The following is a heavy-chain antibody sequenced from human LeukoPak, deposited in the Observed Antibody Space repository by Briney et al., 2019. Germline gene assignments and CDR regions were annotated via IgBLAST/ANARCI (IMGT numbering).Heavy chain of an antibody. D-gene: IGHD1-26*01. V-gene: IGHV4-4*07. CDR3: RGENSGSYIEFDY. Sequence: SETLSLTCTVSGGSISSYYWSWIRQPAGKVLEWVGRIYTIGSTNYNASLKSRSTLSVDPSKNQFTRNLSAVAAAAPAGFTGRGENSGSYIEFDYWGKGTLVTVSS. CDR1: GGSISSYY. J-gene: IGHJ4*02. CDR2: IYTIGST.